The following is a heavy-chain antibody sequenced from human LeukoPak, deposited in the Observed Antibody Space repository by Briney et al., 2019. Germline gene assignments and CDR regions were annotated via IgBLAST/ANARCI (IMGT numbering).Heavy chain of an antibody. V-gene: IGHV3-21*01. CDR2: ISSSSSYI. Sequence: GGSLRLSCAASGFTFSSYSMNWVRQAPGKGLEWVSSISSSSSYIYYADSVKGRFTISRDNAKNSLYLQMNSLRAEDTVVYYCARYALEAFDIWGQGTMVTVSS. J-gene: IGHJ3*02. CDR1: GFTFSSYS. CDR3: ARYALEAFDI. D-gene: IGHD3-3*01.